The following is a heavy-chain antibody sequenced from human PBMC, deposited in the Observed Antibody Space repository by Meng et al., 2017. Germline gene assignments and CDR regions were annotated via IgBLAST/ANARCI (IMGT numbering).Heavy chain of an antibody. CDR1: GGTFSSYA. J-gene: IGHJ5*02. D-gene: IGHD7-27*01. CDR2: IIPIFGTA. CDR3: ASGPPGWFDP. V-gene: IGHV1-69*06. Sequence: VRVVEFGGGGKKPGSSVKVSCKASGGTFSSYAISWVRQAPGQGLEWMGGIIPIFGTANYAQKFQGRVTITADKSTSTAYMELSSLRSEDTAVYYCASGPPGWFDPWGQGTLVTVSS.